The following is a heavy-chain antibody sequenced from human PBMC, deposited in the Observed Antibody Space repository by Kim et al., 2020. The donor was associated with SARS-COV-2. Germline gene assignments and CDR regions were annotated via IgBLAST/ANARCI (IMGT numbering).Heavy chain of an antibody. CDR3: ARAQGYCSGGSCYLDAFDI. V-gene: IGHV4-59*13. CDR2: IYYSGST. CDR1: GGSISSYY. J-gene: IGHJ3*02. Sequence: SQTLSLTCTVSGGSISSYYWSWIRQPPGKGLEWIGYIYYSGSTNYNPSLKSRVTISVDTSKNQFSLKLSSVTAADTAVYYCARAQGYCSGGSCYLDAFDI. D-gene: IGHD2-15*01.